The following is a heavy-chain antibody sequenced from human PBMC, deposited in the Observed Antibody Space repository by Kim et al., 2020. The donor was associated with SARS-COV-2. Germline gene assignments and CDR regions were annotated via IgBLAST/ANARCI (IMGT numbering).Heavy chain of an antibody. CDR3: ATAANYYDSSGSDY. J-gene: IGHJ4*02. CDR1: GFTFSDYY. Sequence: GGSLRLSCAASGFTFSDYYMSWIRQAPGKGLEWVAYISSSSSYTNYADSVKGRFTISRDNAKNSLYLQMNSQRAEDTAVYYCATAANYYDSSGSDYWGQGTLVTVSS. V-gene: IGHV3-11*05. D-gene: IGHD3-22*01. CDR2: ISSSSSYT.